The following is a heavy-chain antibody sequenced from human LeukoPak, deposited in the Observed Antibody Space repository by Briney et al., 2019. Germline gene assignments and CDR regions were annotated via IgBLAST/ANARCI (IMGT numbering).Heavy chain of an antibody. D-gene: IGHD3-3*01. CDR1: GFTFSSYA. J-gene: IGHJ4*02. V-gene: IGHV3-7*01. CDR3: ARGRVGTIFGVLESYYFDY. CDR2: IKQDGSEK. Sequence: HPGGSLRLSCAASGFTFSSYAMSWVRQAPGKGLEWVANIKQDGSEKYFVDSVKGRFAISRDNAKNSLYLQMNSLRAEETAVYYCARGRVGTIFGVLESYYFDYWGQGTLVTVSS.